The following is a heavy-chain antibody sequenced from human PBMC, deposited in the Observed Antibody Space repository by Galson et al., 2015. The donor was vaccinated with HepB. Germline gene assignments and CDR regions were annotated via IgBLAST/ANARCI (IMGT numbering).Heavy chain of an antibody. V-gene: IGHV1-46*03. D-gene: IGHD2-21*02. Sequence: SVKVSCKASGYTFTSYYMHWVRQAPGQGLEWMGVINPSGGSTSYAQKFQGRVTMTRDTSTSTVYMELSSLRSEDTAVYYCASNSAREQYCGGDCYRGEFDAFDIWGQGTMVTVSS. CDR1: GYTFTSYY. CDR2: INPSGGST. CDR3: ASNSAREQYCGGDCYRGEFDAFDI. J-gene: IGHJ3*02.